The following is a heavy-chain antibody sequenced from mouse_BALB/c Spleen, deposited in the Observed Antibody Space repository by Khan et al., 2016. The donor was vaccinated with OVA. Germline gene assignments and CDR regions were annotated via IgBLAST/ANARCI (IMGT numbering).Heavy chain of an antibody. CDR2: IYPYNGGT. V-gene: IGHV1S29*02. CDR1: GYAFTDYN. CDR3: ARSRGTCYDYCFDF. Sequence: VQLQQSGPELVKPGASVKISCKASGYAFTDYNMHWVKQSHVNSLEWIGYIYPYNGGTGYNQKFKSKATLTVDNSSSTAYMELRSLPSEDSAVYYCARSRGTCYDYCFDFWGQGTTLTVSA. D-gene: IGHD2-4*01. J-gene: IGHJ2*01.